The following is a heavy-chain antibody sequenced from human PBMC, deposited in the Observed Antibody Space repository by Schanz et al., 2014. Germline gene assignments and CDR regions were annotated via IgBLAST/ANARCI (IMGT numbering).Heavy chain of an antibody. CDR1: GFTFSSYA. J-gene: IGHJ5*02. V-gene: IGHV3-30*04. CDR3: ARESSNDIVLVPGAVIDL. D-gene: IGHD1-1*01. CDR2: VPFDGSQK. Sequence: QVQLVESGGGVVQPGRSLRLSCAASGFTFSSYALHWVRQAPGKGLEWVAFVPFDGSQKFYADSVKGRFTISRDNSKNTVYLQMNSLRPVDTAVYYCARESSNDIVLVPGAVIDLWGQGILVTVSS.